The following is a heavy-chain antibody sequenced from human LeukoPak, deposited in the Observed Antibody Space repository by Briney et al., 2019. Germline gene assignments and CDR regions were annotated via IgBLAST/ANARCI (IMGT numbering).Heavy chain of an antibody. D-gene: IGHD2-15*01. V-gene: IGHV1-2*02. CDR3: ARVEGCNVGNCYFRPGAY. CDR1: GYTFTGYY. Sequence: ASVQVSCKASGYTFTGYYMHWLRQAPGQGLEWMGWINPNSGGTNYAQKFQGRVTMTRDTSISTAYMELSRLRSDDTAVYYCARVEGCNVGNCYFRPGAYWGQGTLVTVSS. J-gene: IGHJ4*02. CDR2: INPNSGGT.